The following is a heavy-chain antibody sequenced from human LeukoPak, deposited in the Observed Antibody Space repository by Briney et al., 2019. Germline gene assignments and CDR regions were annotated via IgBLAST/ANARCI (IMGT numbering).Heavy chain of an antibody. V-gene: IGHV1-2*02. J-gene: IGHJ4*02. CDR1: GYTFTGYY. D-gene: IGHD2-2*01. CDR3: ARARKIRYCSSTSCYPFDY. CDR2: INPNSGGT. Sequence: ASVKVSCKASGYTFTGYYMHWVRQAPGQGLEWMGWINPNSGGTNSAQKFQGRVTMTRNTSISTAYMELSSLRSEDTAVYYCARARKIRYCSSTSCYPFDYWGQGTLVTVSS.